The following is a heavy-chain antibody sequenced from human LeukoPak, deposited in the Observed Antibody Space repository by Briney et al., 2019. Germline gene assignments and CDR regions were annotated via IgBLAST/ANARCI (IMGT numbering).Heavy chain of an antibody. CDR3: AKDAQRGFDYSNSLEY. CDR1: KFTSSHYG. CDR2: IWSDGSNQ. J-gene: IGHJ4*02. D-gene: IGHD4-11*01. V-gene: IGHV3-33*06. Sequence: GGSLRLSCAAAKFTSSHYGMHWVRQAPGKGLEWVAVIWSDGSNQYHADSVKGRFTISRDNSKNTVYLQMNSLRVEDTGVYYCAKDAQRGFDYSNSLEYWGQGILVTVSS.